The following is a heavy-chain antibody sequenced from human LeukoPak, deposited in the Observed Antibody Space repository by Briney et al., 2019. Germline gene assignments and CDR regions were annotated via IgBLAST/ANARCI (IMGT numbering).Heavy chain of an antibody. D-gene: IGHD6-19*01. Sequence: SETLSLTCTVSVGSISTYYWRWIRQPSGKGLEWIGYIYYSGSTHYNPSLKSRVSISVDTSKNQFSLNLSSVTAADTAVYYCARSERYNSGWYFYFDYWGQGTLVTVSS. CDR2: IYYSGST. V-gene: IGHV4-59*01. CDR1: VGSISTYY. CDR3: ARSERYNSGWYFYFDY. J-gene: IGHJ4*02.